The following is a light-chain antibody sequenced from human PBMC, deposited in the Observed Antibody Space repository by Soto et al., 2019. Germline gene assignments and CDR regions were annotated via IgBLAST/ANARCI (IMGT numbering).Light chain of an antibody. CDR3: QQYNSYSFT. Sequence: DIQMTQSPSPLSASVGDRVTITCRASQSISSWLAWYQQKPGKAPKLLIYDASSLESGVPSRFSGSGSGTEFTLTISSLQPDDFATYYCQQYNSYSFTFGPGTKVDIK. V-gene: IGKV1-5*01. CDR1: QSISSW. J-gene: IGKJ3*01. CDR2: DAS.